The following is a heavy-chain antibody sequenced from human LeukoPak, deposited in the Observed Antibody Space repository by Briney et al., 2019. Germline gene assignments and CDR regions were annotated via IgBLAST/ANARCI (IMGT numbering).Heavy chain of an antibody. J-gene: IGHJ4*02. CDR3: ARGASRSFDS. V-gene: IGHV1-8*01. CDR2: MNANSGNT. D-gene: IGHD3-3*01. CDR1: GYTFTSYD. Sequence: GASVKVSCKASGYTFTSYDINWVRQATGQGLEWMGWMNANSGNTGYAQRFQGRVTVTRDTSISTAYMEVSSLRSGDTAVYYCARGASRSFDSWGQGTLVSVSS.